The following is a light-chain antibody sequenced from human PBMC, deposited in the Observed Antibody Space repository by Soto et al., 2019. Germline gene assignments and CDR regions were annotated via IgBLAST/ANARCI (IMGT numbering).Light chain of an antibody. CDR2: LGS. Sequence: EIVMSQSPLSLSVTPGEPASFSCRSSHSLLYSNAYNYLDWYLQKPGQSPQLLIYLGSHRASGVRERFSGSGSGTNFTLKISRVEAEDVGVYYCMQGLENLTFGQGTRLEI. CDR3: MQGLENLT. J-gene: IGKJ5*01. V-gene: IGKV2-28*01. CDR1: HSLLYSNAYNY.